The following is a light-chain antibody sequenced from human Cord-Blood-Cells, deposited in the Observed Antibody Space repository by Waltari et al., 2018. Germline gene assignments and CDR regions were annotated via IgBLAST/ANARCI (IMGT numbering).Light chain of an antibody. CDR3: RCDTSSSTLV. V-gene: IGLV2-14*01. CDR1: SSDAGGCNY. J-gene: IGLJ1*01. CDR2: EVS. Sequence: QPALTQPASVSGSPGQSITISCIGTSSDAGGCNYDSWYQHQPDKAPKPMIYEVSNRPSGVSKRFPGPQSRNTASLPISELQADDGADYYCRCDTSSSTLVFGTGTKLTLL.